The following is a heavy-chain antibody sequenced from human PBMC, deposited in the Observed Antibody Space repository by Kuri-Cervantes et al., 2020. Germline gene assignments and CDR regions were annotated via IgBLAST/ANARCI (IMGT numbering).Heavy chain of an antibody. CDR1: GFTFSGQN. CDR2: ISTTGSYM. V-gene: IGHV3-21*01. D-gene: IGHD5-18*01. Sequence: GESLKISCAASGFTFSGQNMNWVRQAPGKGLEWVSSISTTGSYMYYSDSVKGRFTISRDNAKNSLYLQMNDLRAEDTAVYYCAREADTAMAHDAFDIWGQGTMVTVSS. J-gene: IGHJ3*02. CDR3: AREADTAMAHDAFDI.